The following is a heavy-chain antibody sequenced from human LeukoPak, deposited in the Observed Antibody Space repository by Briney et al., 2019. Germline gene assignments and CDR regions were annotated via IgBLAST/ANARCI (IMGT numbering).Heavy chain of an antibody. CDR3: ATGGVLRFLEWLLFNY. CDR1: GYTLTELS. CDR2: FDPEDGET. Sequence: ASVKVSCKVSGYTLTELSMHWVRQAPGKGLEWKGGFDPEDGETIYAQKFQGRVTMTEDTSTDTAYMELSSLRSEDTAVYYCATGGVLRFLEWLLFNYWGQGTLVTVSS. V-gene: IGHV1-24*01. D-gene: IGHD3-3*01. J-gene: IGHJ4*02.